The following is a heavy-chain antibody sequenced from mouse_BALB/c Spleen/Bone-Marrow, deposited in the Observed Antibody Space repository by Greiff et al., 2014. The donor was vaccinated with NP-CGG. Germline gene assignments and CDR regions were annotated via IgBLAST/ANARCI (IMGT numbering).Heavy chain of an antibody. CDR2: ISSGSSTI. D-gene: IGHD4-1*01. V-gene: IGHV5-17*02. Sequence: AASGFTFSSFGMHWVRQAPERGLEWVAYISSGSSTIFYADTVKGRFTISRDNPKNTLFLQMTSLRSEDTAMYYCARGGNWEDFDYWGQGTTLTVSS. CDR3: ARGGNWEDFDY. CDR1: GFTFSSFG. J-gene: IGHJ2*01.